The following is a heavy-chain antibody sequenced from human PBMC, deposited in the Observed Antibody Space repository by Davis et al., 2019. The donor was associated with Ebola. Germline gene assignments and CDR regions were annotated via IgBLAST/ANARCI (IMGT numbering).Heavy chain of an antibody. V-gene: IGHV6-1*01. CDR3: ARGWLRGGMDA. D-gene: IGHD5-18*01. CDR2: TYYSSKWYN. CDR1: GDSVSSGG. Sequence: HSQTLSLTCAISGDSVSSGGWNWIRQSPSRGLEWLGRTYYSSKWYNDYAVSVKSQITINPDTSKNQFSLQLNSVTPEDTALYYCARGWLRGGMDAWGEGTAVTVSS. J-gene: IGHJ6*04.